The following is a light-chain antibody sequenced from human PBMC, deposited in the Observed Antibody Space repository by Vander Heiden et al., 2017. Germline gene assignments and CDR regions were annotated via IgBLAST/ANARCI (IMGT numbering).Light chain of an antibody. CDR1: RSNIGIND. J-gene: IGLJ3*02. V-gene: IGLV1-47*01. Sequence: SVLTQPPSVSGTPGHRFTITCTGSRSNIGINDVYWYQQLPGAAPKLLMYRNNMRSSGDPDRFVGSKSGTSAAMAIGGLRAEDEAHDFCESWDENRSDHWAFGGGTKLTVL. CDR3: ESWDENRSDHWA. CDR2: RNN.